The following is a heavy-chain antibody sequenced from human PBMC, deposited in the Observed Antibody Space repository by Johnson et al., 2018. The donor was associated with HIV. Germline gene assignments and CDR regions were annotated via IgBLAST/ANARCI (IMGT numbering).Heavy chain of an antibody. CDR1: GFIFRNYW. D-gene: IGHD3-10*01. V-gene: IGHV3-74*03. CDR2: IYSDGSDT. CDR3: VRGRGSYGGAGAFDI. J-gene: IGHJ3*02. Sequence: VQLVESGGGLVQPGGSLRLSCAASGFIFRNYWMHWVRQTPGKGLVWVARIYSDGSDTAYADSVKGRFTISRDNAKKTLYLQMNSLRAEDTALYYCVRGRGSYGGAGAFDIWGQGTVVTVSS.